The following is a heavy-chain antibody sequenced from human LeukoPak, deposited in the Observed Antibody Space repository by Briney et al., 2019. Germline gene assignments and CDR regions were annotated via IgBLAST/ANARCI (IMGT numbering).Heavy chain of an antibody. CDR3: ASYGSGSYAFTL. CDR2: ISSSSSYI. V-gene: IGHV3-21*01. Sequence: GGSLRLSCAASGFTFSSYSMNWVRQAPGKGLEWVSSISSSSSYIYYAGSVKGRFTISRDNAKNSLYLQMNSLRAEDTAVYYCASYGSGSYAFTLWGQGTLVTVSS. CDR1: GFTFSSYS. J-gene: IGHJ4*02. D-gene: IGHD3-10*01.